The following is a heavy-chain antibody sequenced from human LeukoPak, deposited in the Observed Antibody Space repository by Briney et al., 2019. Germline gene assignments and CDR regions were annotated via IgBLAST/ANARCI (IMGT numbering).Heavy chain of an antibody. V-gene: IGHV4-34*01. CDR2: INHSGST. CDR3: ARRVDTTMVTYYFDN. D-gene: IGHD5-18*01. J-gene: IGHJ4*02. Sequence: SETLSLTCAVYGGSFSGYYWSWIRQPPGKGLEWIGEINHSGSTNYNPSLKSRVTISVDTSKNQFSLKLNSVTAADTAVYYCARRVDTTMVTYYFDNWGRGTLVTVSS. CDR1: GGSFSGYY.